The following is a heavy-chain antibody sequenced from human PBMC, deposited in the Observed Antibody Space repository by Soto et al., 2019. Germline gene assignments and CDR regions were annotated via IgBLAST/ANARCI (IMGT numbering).Heavy chain of an antibody. CDR2: ISGSGGST. CDR3: AKDSSPYDSSGYCVY. CDR1: GFTFSSYA. V-gene: IGHV3-23*01. D-gene: IGHD3-22*01. J-gene: IGHJ4*02. Sequence: GVSLRLSCAASGFTFSSYAMSWVRQAPGKGLEWVSAISGSGGSTYYADSVKGRFTISRDNSKNTLYLQMNSLRAEDTAVYYCAKDSSPYDSSGYCVYWGKGTLVTVSS.